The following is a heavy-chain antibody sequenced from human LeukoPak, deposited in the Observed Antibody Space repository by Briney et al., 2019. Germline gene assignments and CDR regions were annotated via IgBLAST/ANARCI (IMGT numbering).Heavy chain of an antibody. CDR2: IYFSGST. CDR3: ARQNPAAAGQGLDY. V-gene: IGHV4-59*08. J-gene: IGHJ4*02. D-gene: IGHD6-13*01. CDR1: VDSISSYY. Sequence: SETLSLTCTVSVDSISSYYWSWIRQSPGMGLEWIGYIYFSGSTNYNPSLKSRVTISVDTSKNQFSLNLSSVTAADTAVYYCARQNPAAAGQGLDYWGQGALVTVSS.